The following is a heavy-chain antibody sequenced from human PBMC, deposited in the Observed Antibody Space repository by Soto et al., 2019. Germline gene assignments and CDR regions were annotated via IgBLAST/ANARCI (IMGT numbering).Heavy chain of an antibody. J-gene: IGHJ4*02. CDR1: GFTFSNAW. D-gene: IGHD2-21*02. CDR2: IKSKTDGGTT. Sequence: EVQLVESGGGLVKPGGSLRLSCAASGFTFSNAWMNWVRQAPGKGLEWVGRIKSKTDGGTTDYAAPVKGRFTISRDDSNNTLYLQMNSLKTEVTAVYYCTTSIVVVTAAYFDYWGQGTLVTVSS. V-gene: IGHV3-15*07. CDR3: TTSIVVVTAAYFDY.